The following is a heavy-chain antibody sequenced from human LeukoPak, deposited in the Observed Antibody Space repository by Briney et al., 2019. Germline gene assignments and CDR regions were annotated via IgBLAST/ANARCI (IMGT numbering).Heavy chain of an antibody. CDR2: IYYSGGT. Sequence: PSQTLSLTCTVSGGSISSGDYYWSWIRQPPGKGLEWIGYIYYSGGTYYNPSLKSRVTISVDTSKNQFSLKLSSVTAADTAVYYCARDRTKIKFQHWGQGTLVTVSS. CDR3: ARDRTKIKFQH. CDR1: GGSISSGDYY. V-gene: IGHV4-30-4*01. D-gene: IGHD5-24*01. J-gene: IGHJ1*01.